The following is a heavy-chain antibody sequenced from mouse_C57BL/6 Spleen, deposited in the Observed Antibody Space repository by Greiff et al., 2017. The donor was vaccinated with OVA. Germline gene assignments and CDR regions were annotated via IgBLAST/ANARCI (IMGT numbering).Heavy chain of an antibody. CDR3: ARQDYEAGAYYFDY. Sequence: EVMLVESGGGLVKPGGSLKLSCAASGFTFSDYGMHWVRQAPEKGLEWVAYISSGSSTIYYADTVKGRFTISRDNAKNTLFLQMTSLRSEDTAMYYCARQDYEAGAYYFDYWGQGTTLTVSS. D-gene: IGHD2-4*01. J-gene: IGHJ2*01. CDR2: ISSGSSTI. CDR1: GFTFSDYG. V-gene: IGHV5-17*01.